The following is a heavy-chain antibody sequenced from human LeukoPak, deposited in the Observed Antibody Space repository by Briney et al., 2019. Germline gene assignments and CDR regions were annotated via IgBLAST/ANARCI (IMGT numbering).Heavy chain of an antibody. CDR1: GGSISSGGYY. CDR2: IYYSGST. J-gene: IGHJ4*02. CDR3: ARVGRDGYNCYDY. D-gene: IGHD5-24*01. V-gene: IGHV4-31*03. Sequence: PSETLSLTCTVSGGSISSGGYYWSWIRQHPGKGLEWIGYIYYSGSTYYNPSLKSRVTISVDTSKNQFSLKLSSVTAADTAVYYCARVGRDGYNCYDYWGQGTLVTVSS.